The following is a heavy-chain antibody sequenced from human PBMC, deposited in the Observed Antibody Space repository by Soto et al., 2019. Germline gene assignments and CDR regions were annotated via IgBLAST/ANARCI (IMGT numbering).Heavy chain of an antibody. CDR1: GYAFTTYG. CDR3: ARGRYGDY. V-gene: IGHV1-18*01. J-gene: IGHJ4*02. D-gene: IGHD1-1*01. CDR2: ISAHNGNT. Sequence: QVHLVQSGAEVKKPGASVKVSCKGSGYAFTTYGIPWVRQAPGQGREWMGWISAHNGNTNYAQKLQGRFTVTRDTSTSTAYMEMRSLRSDDPAVYYCARGRYGDYWGQGALVTVSS.